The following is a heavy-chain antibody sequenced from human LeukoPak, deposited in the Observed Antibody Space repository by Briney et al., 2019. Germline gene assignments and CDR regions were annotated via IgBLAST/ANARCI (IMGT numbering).Heavy chain of an antibody. CDR1: GFTFDDYT. D-gene: IGHD5-24*01. J-gene: IGHJ4*02. CDR3: ARAHGYNWYYFDY. V-gene: IGHV3-21*01. CDR2: ISSSSSYI. Sequence: GGSLRLSCAASGFTFDDYTMHWVRQAPGKGLEWVSSISSSSSYIYYADSVKGRFTISRDNAKNSLYLQMNSLRAEDTAVYYCARAHGYNWYYFDYWGQGTLVTVSS.